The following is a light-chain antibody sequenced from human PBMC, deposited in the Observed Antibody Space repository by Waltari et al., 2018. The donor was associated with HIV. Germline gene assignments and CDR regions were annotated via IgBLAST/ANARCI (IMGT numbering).Light chain of an antibody. CDR3: QSADSSGIYEI. CDR1: ALPKQY. V-gene: IGLV3-25*03. J-gene: IGLJ2*01. CDR2: KDT. Sequence: SYELTQPPSMSVSPGQTARITCSGHALPKQYAYLYQQKPGQAPVLIIYKDTERPSGIPERFSGSNSGTIATLTISGVQAEDEAAYYCQSADSSGIYEIFGGGTKVIVL.